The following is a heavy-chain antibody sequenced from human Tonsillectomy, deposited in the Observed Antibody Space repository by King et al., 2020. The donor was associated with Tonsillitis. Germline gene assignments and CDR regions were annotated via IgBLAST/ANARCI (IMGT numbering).Heavy chain of an antibody. V-gene: IGHV1-69*09. CDR2: IIPILGIA. CDR1: GGTFSSYA. J-gene: IGHJ4*02. D-gene: IGHD3-22*01. CDR3: ARDLYYYDSSGYPLRFFDY. Sequence: QLVQSGAEVKKPGSSVKVSCKASGGTFSSYAISWVRQAPGQGLEWMGRIIPILGIANYAQKFQGRVTITADKSTSTAYMELSSLRSEDTAVYYCARDLYYYDSSGYPLRFFDYWGQGTLVTVPS.